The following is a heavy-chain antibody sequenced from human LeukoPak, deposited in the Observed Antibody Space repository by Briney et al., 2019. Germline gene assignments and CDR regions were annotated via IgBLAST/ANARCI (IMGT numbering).Heavy chain of an antibody. J-gene: IGHJ6*02. Sequence: GGSLRLSCAASGFTFSSYSMNWVRQAPGKGREWVSYISSSSSYIYYADSVKGRFTISRDNAKNSLYLQMNSLRAEDTAVYYCARVIERQWLIPSYYYYGMDVWGQGTTVTVSS. CDR3: ARVIERQWLIPSYYYYGMDV. CDR1: GFTFSSYS. D-gene: IGHD6-19*01. V-gene: IGHV3-21*01. CDR2: ISSSSSYI.